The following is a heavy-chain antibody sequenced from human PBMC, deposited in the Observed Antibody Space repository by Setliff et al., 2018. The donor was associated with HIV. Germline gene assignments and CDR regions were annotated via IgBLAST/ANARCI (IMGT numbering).Heavy chain of an antibody. V-gene: IGHV4-39*07. Sequence: SETLSLTCSVSGDSISSSSYYWGWVRQPPGKGLEWIGSMSYSGSALYSPSLKSRVTISVDTSKNQYSLKLSSVTAADTAVYYCARDFRYDTSGSLTGYGLDVWGQGTLVTVSS. J-gene: IGHJ4*02. CDR1: GDSISSSSYY. CDR3: ARDFRYDTSGSLTGYGLDV. D-gene: IGHD3-22*01. CDR2: MSYSGSA.